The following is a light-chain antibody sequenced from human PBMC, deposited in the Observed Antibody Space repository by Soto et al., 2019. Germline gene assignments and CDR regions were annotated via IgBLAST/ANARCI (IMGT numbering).Light chain of an antibody. CDR3: QRYGRSPFT. Sequence: DIVLTQSPGTLSLSPGERATLSCRASQSVGSIYLAWYQQKPGQAPRLLIHGASNRASGIPDRFSGSGSGTDFTLTISRLEPEDFAMYYCQRYGRSPFTFGPGTKVDIK. V-gene: IGKV3-20*01. J-gene: IGKJ3*01. CDR1: QSVGSIY. CDR2: GAS.